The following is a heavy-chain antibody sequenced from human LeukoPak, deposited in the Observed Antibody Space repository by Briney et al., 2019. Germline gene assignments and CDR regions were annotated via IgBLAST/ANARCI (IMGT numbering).Heavy chain of an antibody. Sequence: SETLSLTCTVSGGSISSSSYYWGWIRQPPGKGLEWIGSIYYSGSTYYNPSLKSRVTISVDTSKNQFSLKLSSVTAADTAVYYCAREKSTIFGVVFPFDYWGQGTLVTVSS. V-gene: IGHV4-39*02. CDR3: AREKSTIFGVVFPFDY. CDR2: IYYSGST. D-gene: IGHD3-3*01. J-gene: IGHJ4*02. CDR1: GGSISSSSYY.